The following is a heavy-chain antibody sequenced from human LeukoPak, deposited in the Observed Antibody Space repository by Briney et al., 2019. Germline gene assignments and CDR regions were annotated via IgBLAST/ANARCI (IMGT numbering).Heavy chain of an antibody. J-gene: IGHJ4*02. V-gene: IGHV3-7*01. CDR3: ARDTVMVRGVIINDY. Sequence: TGGSLRLSCAASGFTFSSYWMSWVRQAPGKGLEWVANIRQDGSEKYYVDSVKGRFTISRDNAKNSLYLQMNSLRAEDTAVYYCARDTVMVRGVIINDYWGQGTLVTVSS. CDR2: IRQDGSEK. D-gene: IGHD3-10*01. CDR1: GFTFSSYW.